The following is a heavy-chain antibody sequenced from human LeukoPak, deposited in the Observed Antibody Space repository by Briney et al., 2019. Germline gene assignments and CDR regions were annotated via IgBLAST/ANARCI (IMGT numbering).Heavy chain of an antibody. J-gene: IGHJ6*02. Sequence: TPSETLSLTCTVSGGSISSYYWSWIRQPAGKGLEWIGRIYTSGSTNYNPSLKSRVTMSVDTSKNQFSLKLSSVTAADTAVYYCARFVSKWLVWDHNYYYGMDVWGQGTTVTVSS. V-gene: IGHV4-4*07. CDR1: GGSISSYY. D-gene: IGHD6-19*01. CDR2: IYTSGST. CDR3: ARFVSKWLVWDHNYYYGMDV.